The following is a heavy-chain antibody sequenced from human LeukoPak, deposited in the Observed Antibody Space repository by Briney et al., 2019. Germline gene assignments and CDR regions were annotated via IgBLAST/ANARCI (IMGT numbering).Heavy chain of an antibody. CDR3: ARHPNYYYYYMDV. CDR1: GGSISNSYYD. Sequence: SQTLSLTCTVSGGSISNSYYDWGWIRQPPGKGLEWSVSLHYSGSTYYNPSLKSRVTISVDTSKNQFSLKLSSVTAADTAVYYCARHPNYYYYYMDVWGKGTTVTISS. V-gene: IGHV4-39*01. J-gene: IGHJ6*03. CDR2: LHYSGST.